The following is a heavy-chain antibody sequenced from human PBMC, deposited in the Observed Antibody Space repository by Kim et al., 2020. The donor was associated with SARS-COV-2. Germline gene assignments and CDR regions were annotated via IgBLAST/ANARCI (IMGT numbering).Heavy chain of an antibody. Sequence: TNSSPALKSRVTISVDTSKNQCSLKLSSVTAADTAVYYCARDRGYYGMDVWGQGTTVTVSS. CDR2: T. V-gene: IGHV4-59*01. D-gene: IGHD3-10*01. J-gene: IGHJ6*02. CDR3: ARDRGYYGMDV.